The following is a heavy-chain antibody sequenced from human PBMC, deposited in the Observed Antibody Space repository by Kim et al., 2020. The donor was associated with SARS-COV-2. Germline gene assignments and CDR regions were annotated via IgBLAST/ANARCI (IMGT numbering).Heavy chain of an antibody. CDR3: ARFETGYSSSWYSDF. V-gene: IGHV1-2*02. J-gene: IGHJ2*01. CDR1: RYTFTDYF. CDR2: INPNSGRT. Sequence: ASVKVSCKASRYTFTDYFIQCVRQAPGQGLEWMGWINPNSGRTNYAQKFQGRVTMTRDTSISTAYMELNSLRSDDTAVYYCARFETGYSSSWYSDFWG. D-gene: IGHD6-13*01.